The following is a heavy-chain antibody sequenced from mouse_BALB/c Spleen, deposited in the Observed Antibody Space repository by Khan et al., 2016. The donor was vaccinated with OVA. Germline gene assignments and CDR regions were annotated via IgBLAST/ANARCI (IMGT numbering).Heavy chain of an antibody. Sequence: QVQLQQSGAELAKPGASVKMSCKASGYTFINYWILWIKQRPGQGLEWIGYINPSTGYTEYNHNFKDKATLTADISSSTADMQLSSLTSEDSAVYYCARRGLRRDFDYWGQGTTLTVSS. CDR1: GYTFINYW. D-gene: IGHD1-1*01. CDR3: ARRGLRRDFDY. V-gene: IGHV1-7*01. CDR2: INPSTGYT. J-gene: IGHJ2*01.